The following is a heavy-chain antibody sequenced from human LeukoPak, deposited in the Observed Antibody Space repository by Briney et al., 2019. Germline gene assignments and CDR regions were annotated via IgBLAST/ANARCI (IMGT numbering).Heavy chain of an antibody. CDR1: GYTLTELS. Sequence: ASVKVSCKVSGYTLTELSMHWVRQAPGKGLEWMGGFDPEDGETIYAQKFQGRVTMTRTTSTSTAYMELSSLTSEDTAVYYCARDSRGAAAADDPFDFWGQGTMVTVST. D-gene: IGHD6-13*01. J-gene: IGHJ3*01. V-gene: IGHV1-24*01. CDR2: FDPEDGET. CDR3: ARDSRGAAAADDPFDF.